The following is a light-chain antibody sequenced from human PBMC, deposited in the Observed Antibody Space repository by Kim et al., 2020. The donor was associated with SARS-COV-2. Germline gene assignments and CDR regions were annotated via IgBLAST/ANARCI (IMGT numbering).Light chain of an antibody. CDR2: TND. CDR3: AAWFDSLVV. J-gene: IGLJ2*01. Sequence: ELTQPPSASGTPGQSVTISCSGTRSNSRDNTVSWYQQVPGTTPKLLIHTNDRRPSGVPDRFSGSKSGTSASLAISGLRSEDQADYYCAAWFDSLVVFGGGTQLTVL. CDR1: RSNSRDNT. V-gene: IGLV1-44*01.